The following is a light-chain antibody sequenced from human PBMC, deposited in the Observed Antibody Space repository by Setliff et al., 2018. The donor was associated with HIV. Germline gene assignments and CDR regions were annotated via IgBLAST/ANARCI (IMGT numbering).Light chain of an antibody. Sequence: QSVLAQPPSASGSPGQSVTISCTGTSNDVGYYNRVSWYQQYPGKAPKVMIYEVSKRPSGVPDRFSGSKSGDTASLTVSGLQAEDEADYYCGSYAGTNNNLYVFGTGTKVTVL. CDR3: GSYAGTNNNLYV. CDR1: SNDVGYYNR. V-gene: IGLV2-8*01. CDR2: EVS. J-gene: IGLJ1*01.